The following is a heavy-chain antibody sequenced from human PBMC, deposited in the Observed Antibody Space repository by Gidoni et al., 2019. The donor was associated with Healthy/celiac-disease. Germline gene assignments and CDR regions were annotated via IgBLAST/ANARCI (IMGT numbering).Heavy chain of an antibody. Sequence: EVQLVQSGAEVKKPGESLKISCKGSGYSFTSYWIGGVRQMPGKGLEWMGIIYPGDSDTRYSPSFQGQVTISADKSISTAYLQWSSLKASDTAMYYCARAGWELTYYYYYGMDVWGQGTTVTVSS. J-gene: IGHJ6*02. CDR3: ARAGWELTYYYYYGMDV. V-gene: IGHV5-51*01. D-gene: IGHD1-26*01. CDR1: GYSFTSYW. CDR2: IYPGDSDT.